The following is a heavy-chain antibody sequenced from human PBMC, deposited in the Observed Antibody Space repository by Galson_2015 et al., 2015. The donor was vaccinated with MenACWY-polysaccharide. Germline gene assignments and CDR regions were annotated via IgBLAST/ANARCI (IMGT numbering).Heavy chain of an antibody. CDR1: GFTFSSYA. D-gene: IGHD3-16*02. CDR2: MSGSGGST. V-gene: IGHV3-23*01. Sequence: SLRLSCAAAGFTFSSYAMSWVRQAPGKGLEWVSSMSGSGGSTYYGDSVKGRFTISRDNSKNTLYLQMNSLRAEDTAIYYCARLSRYTYRCPYYSDYWGQGTLVTVSS. CDR3: ARLSRYTYRCPYYSDY. J-gene: IGHJ4*02.